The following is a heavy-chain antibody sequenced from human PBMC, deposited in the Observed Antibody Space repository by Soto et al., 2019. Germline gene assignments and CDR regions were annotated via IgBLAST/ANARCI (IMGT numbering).Heavy chain of an antibody. V-gene: IGHV3-74*01. CDR1: GFTFSSYW. Sequence: EVQLVESGGGSVQPGGSLRLSCAASGFTFSSYWMHWVRQGPGKGLVWVSRINSDGRSTSYADSVKGRFTISRDNAQNTLYLQMNRLRAEDTAVYYCARSSSWYSYDAFDIWGQGTMVTVSS. J-gene: IGHJ3*02. D-gene: IGHD6-13*01. CDR2: INSDGRST. CDR3: ARSSSWYSYDAFDI.